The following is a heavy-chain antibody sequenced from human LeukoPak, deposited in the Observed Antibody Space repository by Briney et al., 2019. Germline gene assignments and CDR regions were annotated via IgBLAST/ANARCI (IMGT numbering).Heavy chain of an antibody. D-gene: IGHD3-22*01. V-gene: IGHV3-15*01. CDR1: GFTLSNAW. CDR2: IKSKTDGGTT. CDR3: TTARDEDYYDSDYFDY. J-gene: IGHJ4*02. Sequence: PGGSLRLSCAASGFTLSNAWMSWVRQAPGKGLEWVGRIKSKTDGGTTDYAAPVKGRFTISRDDSKNTLYLQMNSLKTEDTAVYYCTTARDEDYYDSDYFDYWGQGTLVTVSS.